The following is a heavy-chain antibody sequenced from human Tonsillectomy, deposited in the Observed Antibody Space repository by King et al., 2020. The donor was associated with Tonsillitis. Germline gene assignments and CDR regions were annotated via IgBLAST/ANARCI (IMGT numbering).Heavy chain of an antibody. CDR1: GYSFTSYW. Sequence: QLVQSGAEVKKPGESLKISCKGSGYSFTSYWIGWVRQMPGKGLEWMGIIYPGDSDTRYSPSFQGQVTISADKSISTAYLQWSSLKASDTAMYYCARRAVGRVDTIEQSYSYYMDVWGKGTTVTVSS. CDR2: IYPGDSDT. D-gene: IGHD3-10*01. CDR3: ARRAVGRVDTIEQSYSYYMDV. V-gene: IGHV5-51*01. J-gene: IGHJ6*03.